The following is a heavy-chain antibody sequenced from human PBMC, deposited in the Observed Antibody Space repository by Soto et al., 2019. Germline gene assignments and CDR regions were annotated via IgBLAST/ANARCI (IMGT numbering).Heavy chain of an antibody. CDR1: GGTFSSYA. V-gene: IGHV1-69*06. D-gene: IGHD3-3*01. CDR3: ARDQRGQSNVLRFLEWSAYYYYGMDV. Sequence: SVKVSCKASGGTFSSYAISWVRQAPGQGLEWMGGIIPIFGTANYAQKFQGRVTITADKSTSTAYMELSSLRSEDTAVYYCARDQRGQSNVLRFLEWSAYYYYGMDVWGQGTTVTVSS. J-gene: IGHJ6*02. CDR2: IIPIFGTA.